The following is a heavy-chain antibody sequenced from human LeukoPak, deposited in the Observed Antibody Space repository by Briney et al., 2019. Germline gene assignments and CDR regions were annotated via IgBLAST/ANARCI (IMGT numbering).Heavy chain of an antibody. CDR1: GLTFSSHW. D-gene: IGHD1-1*01. Sequence: GGSLRLSCAASGLTFSSHWMHRVRQAPGKGLVWVSRITNDGSSTTYADSVKGRFTISRDNAKNMLYLQVNSLRAEDTAVYYCARDRWERYFDYWGQGTLVTVSS. V-gene: IGHV3-74*01. CDR2: ITNDGSST. CDR3: ARDRWERYFDY. J-gene: IGHJ4*02.